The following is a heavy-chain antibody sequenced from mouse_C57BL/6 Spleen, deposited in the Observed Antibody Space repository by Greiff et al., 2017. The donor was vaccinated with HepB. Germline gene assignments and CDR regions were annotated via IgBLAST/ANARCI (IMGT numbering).Heavy chain of an antibody. Sequence: VQLQQPGAELVRPGSSVKLSCKASGYTFTSYWLDWVKQRPGQGLEWIGNIYPSDSETHYNQKFKDKATLTVDKSSSTAYVQLSSPTSEDSAVYYCARGYSRWYFDVWGTGTTVTVSS. J-gene: IGHJ1*03. D-gene: IGHD2-12*01. V-gene: IGHV1-61*01. CDR3: ARGYSRWYFDV. CDR1: GYTFTSYW. CDR2: IYPSDSET.